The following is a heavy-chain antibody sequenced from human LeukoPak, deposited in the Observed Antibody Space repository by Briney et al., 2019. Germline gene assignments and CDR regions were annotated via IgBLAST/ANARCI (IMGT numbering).Heavy chain of an antibody. Sequence: ASVNVSCKASGYTFTSYGISWVRQAPGQGLAWIGWISAYNDNTNYAQKLQGRVTMTTDTSTSTAYMELRSLRSDDTAVYYCARVHYDILTGYSYFDYWGQGTLVTVSS. CDR3: ARVHYDILTGYSYFDY. CDR2: ISAYNDNT. CDR1: GYTFTSYG. D-gene: IGHD3-9*01. J-gene: IGHJ4*02. V-gene: IGHV1-18*01.